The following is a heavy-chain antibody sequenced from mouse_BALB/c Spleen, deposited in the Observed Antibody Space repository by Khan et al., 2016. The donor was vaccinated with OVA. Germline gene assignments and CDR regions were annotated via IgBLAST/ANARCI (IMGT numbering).Heavy chain of an antibody. CDR2: ISYSGST. J-gene: IGHJ4*01. CDR1: GYSITSDYA. D-gene: IGHD1-1*01. Sequence: EVQLQESGPGLVKPSQSLSLTCTVTGYSITSDYAWNWIRQFPGNKLEWMGYISYSGSTSYNPSLKSRISITRDTSKNQFFLQLNSVTTEDTATYYCARYYYGSGYDYAMDYWGQGTSVTVSS. CDR3: ARYYYGSGYDYAMDY. V-gene: IGHV3-2*02.